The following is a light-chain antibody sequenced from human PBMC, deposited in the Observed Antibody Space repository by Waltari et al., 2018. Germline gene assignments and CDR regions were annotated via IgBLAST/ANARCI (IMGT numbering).Light chain of an antibody. CDR1: DSVRNY. J-gene: IGKJ2*01. CDR2: DAF. CDR3: QQRSNWPYT. Sequence: EIVLTQSPATLSLSPGERVTLSCRPSDSVRNYLAWYQQKPGQSPRLLLSDAFNRATGTPARFSGSGSGKDFTLAIARLAPGDFAVYYCQQRSNWPYTLGQGTKLEIK. V-gene: IGKV3-11*01.